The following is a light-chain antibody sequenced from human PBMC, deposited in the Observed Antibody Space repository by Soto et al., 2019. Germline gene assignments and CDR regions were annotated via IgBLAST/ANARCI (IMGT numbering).Light chain of an antibody. CDR2: GAS. J-gene: IGKJ2*01. CDR1: QTIGNIF. CDR3: HQDSSGPYT. V-gene: IGKV3-20*01. Sequence: EIVLPQSPGTLSLSPGETATLSCSASQTIGNIFLFWYQQKPGQAPRLLIYGASSRDTGIPDRFSGSGSGTDFTLNINRLEPEDVAVYYYHQDSSGPYTFGQGTNLEIK.